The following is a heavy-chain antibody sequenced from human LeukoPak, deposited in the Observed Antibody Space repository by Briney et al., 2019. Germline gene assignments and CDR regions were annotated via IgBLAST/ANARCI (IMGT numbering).Heavy chain of an antibody. Sequence: SVKVSCKASGGTFSSYAISWVRQAPGQGLEWTGGIIPIFGTANYAQKFQGRVTITADESTSTAYMELSSLRSEDTAMYYCAYYQLFNNNWFDPWGQGTLVTVSS. CDR3: AYYQLFNNNWFDP. J-gene: IGHJ5*02. D-gene: IGHD2-2*01. V-gene: IGHV1-69*13. CDR1: GGTFSSYA. CDR2: IIPIFGTA.